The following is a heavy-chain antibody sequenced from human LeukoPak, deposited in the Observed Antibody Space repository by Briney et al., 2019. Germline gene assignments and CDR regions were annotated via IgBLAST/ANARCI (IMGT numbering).Heavy chain of an antibody. J-gene: IGHJ4*02. CDR3: TTDPPIIPRIAAAGTGGY. V-gene: IGHV3-15*01. CDR1: GFTFSNAW. Sequence: GGSLRLSCAASGFTFSNAWMSWVRQAPGKGLEWVGRIKSKTDGGTTDYAAPVKGRFTISRDDSKNTLYLQVNSLKTEDTAVYYCTTDPPIIPRIAAAGTGGYWGQGTLVTVSS. D-gene: IGHD6-13*01. CDR2: IKSKTDGGTT.